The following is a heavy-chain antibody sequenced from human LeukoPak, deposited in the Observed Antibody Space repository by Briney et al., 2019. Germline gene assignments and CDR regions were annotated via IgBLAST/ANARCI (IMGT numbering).Heavy chain of an antibody. D-gene: IGHD6-19*01. CDR2: IIPIFGTA. V-gene: IGHV1-69*13. J-gene: IGHJ6*02. CDR3: ARDTGYSSGWYPSRYYYYGMDV. Sequence: SVKVSCKASGGTFSSYAISWVRQAPGQGLEWMGGIIPIFGTANYAQKFQGRVTITADESTSTAYMELSSLRSEDTAVYYCARDTGYSSGWYPSRYYYYGMDVWGQGTTVTVSS. CDR1: GGTFSSYA.